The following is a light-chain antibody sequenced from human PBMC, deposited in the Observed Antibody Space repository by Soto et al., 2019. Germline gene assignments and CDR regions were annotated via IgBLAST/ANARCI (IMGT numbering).Light chain of an antibody. CDR3: QHYNGYFPT. CDR2: KAS. V-gene: IGKV1-5*03. CDR1: ESISSW. J-gene: IGKJ1*01. Sequence: DIQMTQSPSTLSASVGDRVTITCRPSESISSWLAWYQQKPGKAPNLLIYKASTLESGVPSRFSGSGSGTEFTLTISSLQPDDFTTYYCQHYNGYFPTFGQGTKVDIK.